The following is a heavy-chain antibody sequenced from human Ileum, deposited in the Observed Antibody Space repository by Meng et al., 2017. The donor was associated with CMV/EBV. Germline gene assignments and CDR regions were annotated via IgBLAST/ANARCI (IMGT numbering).Heavy chain of an antibody. CDR2: IYPNSGAT. Sequence: KVSCRTSGYTFSKYWMHWVRQAPGQGLQWVGRIYPNSGATDSAQNFQGRVTISRDTSISTVYMQLTRLRPDDTAIYYCARDPYTDGDYWGQGTLVTVSS. CDR3: ARDPYTDGDY. J-gene: IGHJ4*02. CDR1: GYTFSKYW. D-gene: IGHD5-24*01. V-gene: IGHV1-2*06.